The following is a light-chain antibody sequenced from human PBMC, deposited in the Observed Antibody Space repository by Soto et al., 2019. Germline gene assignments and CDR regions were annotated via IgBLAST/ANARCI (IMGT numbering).Light chain of an antibody. CDR3: SSYTRSSSVV. Sequence: QSALTQPASVSGSPGQSITISCTGTSSDVGGYKFVSWYQHHPGKAPKLIIYEVSNRPSGVSNRFSGSKSSNTASLTISGLQAEDEADYYCSSYTRSSSVVFGGGTKLTVL. CDR2: EVS. CDR1: SSDVGGYKF. V-gene: IGLV2-14*01. J-gene: IGLJ2*01.